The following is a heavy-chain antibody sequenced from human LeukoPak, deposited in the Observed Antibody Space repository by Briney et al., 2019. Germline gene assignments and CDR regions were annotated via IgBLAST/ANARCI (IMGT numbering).Heavy chain of an antibody. Sequence: PSETLSLTCTVSGGSISSYYWSWIRQPPGKGLEWIGYIYYSGSTNYNPSLKSRVTISVDTSKNQFSLKLSSVTAADTAVYYCARERSDWFDPWRQGTLVTVSS. J-gene: IGHJ5*02. CDR3: ARERSDWFDP. V-gene: IGHV4-59*01. CDR1: GGSISSYY. CDR2: IYYSGST.